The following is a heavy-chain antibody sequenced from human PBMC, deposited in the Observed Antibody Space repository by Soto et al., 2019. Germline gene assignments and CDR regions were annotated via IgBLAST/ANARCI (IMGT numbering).Heavy chain of an antibody. D-gene: IGHD3-10*01. V-gene: IGHV2-5*02. CDR3: AQRLREYGLGRDRANYFDP. Sequence: QITLKESGPTLVRPTQTLTLTCTFSGFSLSTTGVGVGWIRQPPGKALEWLALIYWDDDKPYIPSLKSRLTLTKDTSKHEVILTMTNMHPVDTATYYCAQRLREYGLGRDRANYFDPSGQGPLVTVSS. J-gene: IGHJ5*02. CDR1: GFSLSTTGVG. CDR2: IYWDDDK.